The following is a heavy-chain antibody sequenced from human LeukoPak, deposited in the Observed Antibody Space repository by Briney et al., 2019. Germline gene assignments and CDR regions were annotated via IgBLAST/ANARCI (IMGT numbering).Heavy chain of an antibody. CDR1: GFTFSSYA. J-gene: IGHJ4*02. D-gene: IGHD4-17*01. V-gene: IGHV3-21*01. Sequence: PGGSLRLSCAASGFTFSSYAMNWVRQAPGKGLEWVSSISSSSSYIYYADSVKGRFTISRDNAKNSLYLQMNSLRAEDTALYYCARVSVWATVTPLFDYWVQGTLVTDCS. CDR3: ARVSVWATVTPLFDY. CDR2: ISSSSSYI.